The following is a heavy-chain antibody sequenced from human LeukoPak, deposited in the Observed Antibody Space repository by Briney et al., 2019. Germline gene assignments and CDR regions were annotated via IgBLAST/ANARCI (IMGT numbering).Heavy chain of an antibody. J-gene: IGHJ4*02. V-gene: IGHV4-59*01. D-gene: IGHD2/OR15-2a*01. CDR3: ARAANYFLYYFDY. Sequence: PSETLSLTCTVSGGSISSYYWSWIRQPPGKGLEWIGYIYYSGSTNYNPSLKSRVTISVDTSKNQFSLKLSSVTAADTAVYYCARAANYFLYYFDYWGQGTLVTVSS. CDR1: GGSISSYY. CDR2: IYYSGST.